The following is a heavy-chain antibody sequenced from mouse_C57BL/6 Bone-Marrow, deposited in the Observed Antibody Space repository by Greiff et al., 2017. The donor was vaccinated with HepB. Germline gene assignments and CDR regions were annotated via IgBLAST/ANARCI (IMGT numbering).Heavy chain of an antibody. CDR3: ARLGGYYAMDY. CDR1: GYTFTSYD. CDR2: IYPRDGSN. J-gene: IGHJ4*01. V-gene: IGHV1-85*01. D-gene: IGHD3-3*01. Sequence: QVQLQQSGPELVKPGASVKLSCKASGYTFTSYDINWVKQRPGQGLEWIGWIYPRDGSNKYNEKFKGKATLTVDTSSSTAYMELHSLTSEDSAVYFCARLGGYYAMDYWGQGTSVTVSS.